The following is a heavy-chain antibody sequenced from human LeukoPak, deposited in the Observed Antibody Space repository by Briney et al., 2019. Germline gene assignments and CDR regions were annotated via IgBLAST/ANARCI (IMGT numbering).Heavy chain of an antibody. CDR1: AFTFSIYA. D-gene: IGHD3-10*01. V-gene: IGHV3-23*01. J-gene: IGHJ4*02. CDR2: ISGGGSTT. CDR3: TNRVPDYSASSGSYSYYFDD. Sequence: GGSLRLSCAAAAFTFSIYAMSWVRQAPGKGLEWVSSISGGGSTTDYAASVRGRFTISRDNSKNTLYLQMNSLRAEDTAVYYFTNRVPDYSASSGSYSYYFDDWGQGTLVTVSS.